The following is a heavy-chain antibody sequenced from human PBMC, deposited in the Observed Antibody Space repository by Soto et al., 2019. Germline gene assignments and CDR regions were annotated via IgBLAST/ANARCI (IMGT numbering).Heavy chain of an antibody. CDR1: GYTFTSYA. J-gene: IGHJ5*02. D-gene: IGHD6-13*01. CDR3: ARDLFGYSSPVCWFDP. CDR2: INAGNGNT. Sequence: QVQLVQSGAEVKKPGASVKVSCKASGYTFTSYAMHWVRQAPGQRLEWMGWINAGNGNTKYSKKFQGRVTITRDTSATTAYMELSSLRSEATAVYYCARDLFGYSSPVCWFDPWGQGTLVTVSS. V-gene: IGHV1-3*01.